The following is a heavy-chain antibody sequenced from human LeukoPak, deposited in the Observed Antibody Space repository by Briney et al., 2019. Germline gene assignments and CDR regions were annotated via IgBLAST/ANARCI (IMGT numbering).Heavy chain of an antibody. CDR2: MTASSSHI. J-gene: IGHJ4*02. CDR3: ARDANWSSDN. CDR1: RFTFSSYS. V-gene: IGHV3-21*03. Sequence: PGGSLRLSCASSRFTFSSYSMNWIRQAPGKGLEWVSSMTASSSHIWYADVVKGRFTISRENAKNSLYLQMNSLTADDTGVYYCARDANWSSDNWGQGTLVTVSS. D-gene: IGHD1-1*01.